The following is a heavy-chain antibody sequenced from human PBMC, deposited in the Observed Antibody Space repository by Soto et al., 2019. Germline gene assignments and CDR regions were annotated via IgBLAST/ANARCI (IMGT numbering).Heavy chain of an antibody. CDR3: AQCLLGVNYYYGMDV. CDR1: GGTFSSYA. CDR2: IIPIFATA. D-gene: IGHD3-16*01. V-gene: IGHV1-69*12. J-gene: IGHJ6*02. Sequence: VQLVQSGAEVKKPESSVKVSCKASGGTFSSYAINWVRQAPGQGLEWMGGIIPIFATADYAQKFQGRVTITADESTSTAYMELSSLRSEDTAVYYCAQCLLGVNYYYGMDVWGQGTTVTVSS.